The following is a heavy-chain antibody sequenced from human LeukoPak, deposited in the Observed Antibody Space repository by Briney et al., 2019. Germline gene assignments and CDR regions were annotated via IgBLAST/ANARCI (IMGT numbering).Heavy chain of an antibody. D-gene: IGHD2-8*01. V-gene: IGHV4-39*07. J-gene: IGHJ5*02. CDR3: ASAGAGCTNGVCYRSNWFDP. CDR2: IYYSGST. CDR1: GGSISSSSYY. Sequence: PSETLSLTCTVSGGSISSSSYYWGWIRQPPGKGLEWIGSIYYSGSTYYNPSLKSRVTISVDTSKNQFSLKLNSVTAADTAVYYCASAGAGCTNGVCYRSNWFDPWGQGTLVTVSS.